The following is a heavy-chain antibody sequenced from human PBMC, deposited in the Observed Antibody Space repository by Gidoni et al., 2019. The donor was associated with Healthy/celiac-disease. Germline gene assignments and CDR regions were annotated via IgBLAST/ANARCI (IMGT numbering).Heavy chain of an antibody. V-gene: IGHV5-51*01. CDR1: GYRFTSYW. Sequence: EVQLVQSGAEVKKPGESLKISCKGSGYRFTSYWIGWVRQLPGKGLEWMGIIYPGDSDTRYSPSFQGQVTISADKSISTAYLQWSSLKASDTAMYYCARPRGVVGATFLWYFDLWGRGTLVTVSS. CDR2: IYPGDSDT. J-gene: IGHJ2*01. D-gene: IGHD1-26*01. CDR3: ARPRGVVGATFLWYFDL.